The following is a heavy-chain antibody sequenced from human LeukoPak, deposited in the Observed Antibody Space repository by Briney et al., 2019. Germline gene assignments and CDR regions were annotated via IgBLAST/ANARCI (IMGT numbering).Heavy chain of an antibody. J-gene: IGHJ5*02. V-gene: IGHV1-46*01. Sequence: ASVKVSCKASGYTFTSYWIQWVRQAPGQGLEWMGLINPDGGSTAYAHRFQGRVIMTRDTSTSTAYMDLSSLRGEDTAVYYCAKDRSGSFPNWFDPWGQGTLVTVSS. CDR1: GYTFTSYW. CDR3: AKDRSGSFPNWFDP. D-gene: IGHD3-10*01. CDR2: INPDGGST.